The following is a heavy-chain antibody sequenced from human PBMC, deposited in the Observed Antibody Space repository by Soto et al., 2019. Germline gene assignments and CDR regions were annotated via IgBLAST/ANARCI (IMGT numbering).Heavy chain of an antibody. V-gene: IGHV4-4*02. CDR3: ARSEATGLDY. D-gene: IGHD1-26*01. Sequence: QVQLQESGPGLVKPSGTLSLTFTVSGGSMTSSNWWNWVRQSPGKVLEWIGEAHHSGRTNYNPSLKSRVTISVDKSKNHFSLKLSSVTAEDTAVYYCARSEATGLDYWGQGTLVTVSS. CDR1: GGSMTSSNW. J-gene: IGHJ4*02. CDR2: AHHSGRT.